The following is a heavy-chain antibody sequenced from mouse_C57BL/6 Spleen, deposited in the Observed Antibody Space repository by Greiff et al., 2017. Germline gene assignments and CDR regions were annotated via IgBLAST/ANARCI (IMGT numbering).Heavy chain of an antibody. CDR2: IYPGSGNT. CDR1: GYSFTSYY. V-gene: IGHV1-66*01. CDR3: AREGLTSRYWYFDV. Sequence: QVQLKQSGPELVKPGASVKISCKASGYSFTSYYIHWVKQRPGQGLEWIGWIYPGSGNTKYNEKFKGKATLTADTSSSTAYMQLSSLTSEDSAVYYCAREGLTSRYWYFDVWGTGTTVTVSS. J-gene: IGHJ1*03. D-gene: IGHD4-1*01.